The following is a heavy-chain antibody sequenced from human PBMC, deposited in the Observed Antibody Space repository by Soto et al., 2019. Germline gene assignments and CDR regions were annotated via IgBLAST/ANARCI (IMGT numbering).Heavy chain of an antibody. CDR1: AFTFNNYA. V-gene: IGHV3-23*01. CDR2: ISGSGGST. CDR3: AKGPWVTRTP. Sequence: GGSLRLSCAASAFTFNNYAMSWVRQAPGKGLEWVSAISGSGGSTYYADSVKGRFTISRDNSKNTLYLQMNSLRAEDTAVYYCAKGPWVTRTPWGQGTLVTVSS. D-gene: IGHD5-18*01. J-gene: IGHJ5*02.